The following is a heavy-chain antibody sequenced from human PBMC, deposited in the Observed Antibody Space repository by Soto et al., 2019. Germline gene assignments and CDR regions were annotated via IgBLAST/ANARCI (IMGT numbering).Heavy chain of an antibody. V-gene: IGHV1-3*01. J-gene: IGHJ4*02. Sequence: QVQLVQSGAEVKKPGASVKVSCKASGYTFTSYAMHWVRKAPGQRLEWMGWINAGNGKTKYSQKFQGRVTITRDTSASTAYRELSRLRAEDTAVYYCARGPGGPDGPGDYWGQGTLVTVSS. CDR3: ARGPGGPDGPGDY. D-gene: IGHD2-15*01. CDR2: INAGNGKT. CDR1: GYTFTSYA.